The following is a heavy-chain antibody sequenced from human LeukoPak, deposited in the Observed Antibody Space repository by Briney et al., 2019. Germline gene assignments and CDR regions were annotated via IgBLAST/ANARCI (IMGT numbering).Heavy chain of an antibody. Sequence: GGFLRLSCAASGFTFSDYYMSWIRQAPGKGLEWVSGINWNGGSTGYADSVKGRFTISRDNAKNSLYLQMNSLRAEDTALYHCARASSMVRGVIAWFDPWGQGTLVTVSS. D-gene: IGHD3-10*01. V-gene: IGHV3-20*01. CDR1: GFTFSDYY. CDR3: ARASSMVRGVIAWFDP. J-gene: IGHJ5*02. CDR2: INWNGGST.